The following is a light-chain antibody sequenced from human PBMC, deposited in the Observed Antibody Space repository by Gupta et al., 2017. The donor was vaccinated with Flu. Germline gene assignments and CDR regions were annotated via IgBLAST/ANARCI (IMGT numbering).Light chain of an antibody. J-gene: IGLJ2*01. CDR3: QAWDSNTVI. Sequence: TSSGDKLGDKYGCWYQQKPGQSPVVVIYEDKRRPSGIPERFSGSNSGNTATMTISGTQDSDEADYYCQAWDSNTVIFGGGTKLTVL. CDR1: KLGDKY. V-gene: IGLV3-1*01. CDR2: EDK.